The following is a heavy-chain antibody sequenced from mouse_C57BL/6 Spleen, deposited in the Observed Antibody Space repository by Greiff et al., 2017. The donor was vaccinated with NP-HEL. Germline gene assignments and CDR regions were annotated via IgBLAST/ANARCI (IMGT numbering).Heavy chain of an antibody. CDR3: ARGGLSNYDAMDY. D-gene: IGHD2-5*01. J-gene: IGHJ4*01. V-gene: IGHV1-55*01. Sequence: VQLQQPGAELVKPGASVKMSCKASGYTFTSYWITWVKQRPGQGLEWIGDIYPGSGSTNYNEKFKSKATLTVDTSSSTAYMQLSSLTSEDSAVYYCARGGLSNYDAMDYWGQGTSVTVSS. CDR1: GYTFTSYW. CDR2: IYPGSGST.